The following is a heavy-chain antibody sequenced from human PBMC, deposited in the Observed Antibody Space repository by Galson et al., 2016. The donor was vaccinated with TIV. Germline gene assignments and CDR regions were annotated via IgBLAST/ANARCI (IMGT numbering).Heavy chain of an antibody. V-gene: IGHV1-24*01. Sequence: SVKVSCKVSGNSLNELVIHWVRQAPGKGLEWMGGFDPEVSKTVYAQMLQGRVTMAADTSRNTAYMELGSLRFEDAAVYYCATVAWFPGISLDNWGQGTLVTVSS. D-gene: IGHD1-14*01. J-gene: IGHJ4*02. CDR1: GNSLNELV. CDR3: ATVAWFPGISLDN. CDR2: FDPEVSKT.